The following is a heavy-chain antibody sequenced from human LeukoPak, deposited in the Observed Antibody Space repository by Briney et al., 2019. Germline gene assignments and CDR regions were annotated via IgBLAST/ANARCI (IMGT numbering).Heavy chain of an antibody. CDR2: INPNSGRA. D-gene: IGHD3-3*01. J-gene: IGHJ5*01. Sequence: ASVKVSCKASGFTLNAYYMHWVRQAPGQRLEWIGWINPNSGRANYVQKFPGRVNMTRETSVSAVHMELSGLQSDDTAVYFCARDVYRFLRWNFDSWGQGTLITVSS. V-gene: IGHV1-2*02. CDR3: ARDVYRFLRWNFDS. CDR1: GFTLNAYY.